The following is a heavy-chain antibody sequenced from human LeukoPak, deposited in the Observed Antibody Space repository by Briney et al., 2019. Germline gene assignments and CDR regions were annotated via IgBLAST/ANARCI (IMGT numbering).Heavy chain of an antibody. V-gene: IGHV4-30-4*01. CDR2: IYYSGST. Sequence: SQTLSLTCTVSGGSISSGDYYWSWIRQPPGKGLEWIGYIYYSGSTYYNPSLKSRVTISVDTSKNQFSLKLSSVTAADTAVYYCAREPYGSGSQYYFDYWGQGTLVTVSS. J-gene: IGHJ4*02. CDR3: AREPYGSGSQYYFDY. CDR1: GGSISSGDYY. D-gene: IGHD3-10*01.